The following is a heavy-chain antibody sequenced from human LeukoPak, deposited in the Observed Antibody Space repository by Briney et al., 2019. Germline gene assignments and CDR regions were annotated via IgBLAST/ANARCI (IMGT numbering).Heavy chain of an antibody. J-gene: IGHJ5*02. Sequence: SETLSLTCTVSGGSISSYYWRWIPQPAGKGLELIGRIYTSGSTNYNPSLKSRVTMSVDTSKNQFSLKLSSVTAADTAVYYCARGYGDYIWFDPWGQGTLVTVSS. CDR1: GGSISSYY. D-gene: IGHD4-17*01. CDR3: ARGYGDYIWFDP. CDR2: IYTSGST. V-gene: IGHV4-4*07.